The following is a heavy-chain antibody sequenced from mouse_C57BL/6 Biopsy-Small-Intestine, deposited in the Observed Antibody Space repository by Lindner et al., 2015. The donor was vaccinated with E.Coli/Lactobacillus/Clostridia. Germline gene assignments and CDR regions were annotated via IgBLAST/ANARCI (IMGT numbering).Heavy chain of an antibody. CDR3: ARDVPTLYDFWSGFPNYPDAFDI. D-gene: IGHD5-1*01. V-gene: IGHV1-81*01. CDR2: ISAYNGMT. Sequence: SVKVSCKASGYTFTSYGFSWVRQAPGQGLEWMGWISAYNGMTNYPQKFQGRVTMTTDRSTTTAYMELTNLRSDDTVVYYCARDVPTLYDFWSGFPNYPDAFDIWGQGTMVSVSS. CDR1: GYTFTSYG. J-gene: IGHJ3*01.